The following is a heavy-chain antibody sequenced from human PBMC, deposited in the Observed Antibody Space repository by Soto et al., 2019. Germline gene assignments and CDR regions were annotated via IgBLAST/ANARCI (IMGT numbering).Heavy chain of an antibody. CDR3: ARPGRDWGSLDY. J-gene: IGHJ4*02. Sequence: QVQLQESGPGLVKPSETLSLTCTVSGDSISTYYWTWIRQSPGKGLEWIAFIYYGGSTNYNPSLKSRFTISVDTSKTQFSLKLNSVTAADTAVYYCARPGRDWGSLDYWGQGTLVTVSS. D-gene: IGHD7-27*01. V-gene: IGHV4-59*08. CDR2: IYYGGST. CDR1: GDSISTYY.